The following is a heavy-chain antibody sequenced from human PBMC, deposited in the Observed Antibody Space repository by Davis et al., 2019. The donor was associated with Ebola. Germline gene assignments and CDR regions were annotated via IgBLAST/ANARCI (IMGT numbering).Heavy chain of an antibody. CDR3: ARELANGD. D-gene: IGHD1-1*01. Sequence: GESLKISCAASGFTFSSYSMNWVRQAPGKGLEWVSSISSSSSYIYYADSVKGRFTISRDNAKNSLYLQMNSLRAEETAVYYCARELANGDWGQGTLVTVSS. J-gene: IGHJ4*02. CDR2: ISSSSSYI. V-gene: IGHV3-21*01. CDR1: GFTFSSYS.